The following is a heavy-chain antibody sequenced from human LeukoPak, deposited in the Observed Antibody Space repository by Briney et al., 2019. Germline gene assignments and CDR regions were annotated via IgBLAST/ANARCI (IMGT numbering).Heavy chain of an antibody. V-gene: IGHV4-61*02. J-gene: IGHJ5*02. CDR3: ARAGGRQWLGNWFDP. CDR2: IYTSGST. D-gene: IGHD6-19*01. CDR1: GGSISSGSYY. Sequence: SQTLSLTCTVSGGSISSGSYYWSWIRQPAGKGLEWIGRIYTSGSTNYNPSLKSRVTISVDTSKNQFSLKLNSVTPEDTAVYYCARAGGRQWLGNWFDPWGQGTLVTVSS.